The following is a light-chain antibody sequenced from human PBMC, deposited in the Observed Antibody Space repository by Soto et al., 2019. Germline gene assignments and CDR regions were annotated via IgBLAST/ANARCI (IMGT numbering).Light chain of an antibody. CDR3: QQLNNYPIT. J-gene: IGKJ5*01. Sequence: IQLTQSPSFLSASIGDRVTITCRTSQGISGYLAWYQQKPGKAPKLLIYTASTLQSGVPSRFSGSGSGTEFTLTISSLQPEDFATYYCQQLNNYPITFGHGTRLEIK. CDR1: QGISGY. V-gene: IGKV1-9*01. CDR2: TAS.